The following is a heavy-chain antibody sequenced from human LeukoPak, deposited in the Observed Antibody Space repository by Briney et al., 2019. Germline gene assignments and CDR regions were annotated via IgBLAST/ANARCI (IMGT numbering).Heavy chain of an antibody. Sequence: SETLSLTCTVSGGSISNGRYYWGWIRQPPRKGLEWIASIYYSGNTYYSPSLKSRVTISVDTSKNEFSLKLSSVTAADTAVYYCAKTTYYYDSSGYHREDFDYWGQGTLVTVSS. CDR2: IYYSGNT. CDR1: GGSISNGRYY. J-gene: IGHJ4*02. D-gene: IGHD3-22*01. CDR3: AKTTYYYDSSGYHREDFDY. V-gene: IGHV4-39*01.